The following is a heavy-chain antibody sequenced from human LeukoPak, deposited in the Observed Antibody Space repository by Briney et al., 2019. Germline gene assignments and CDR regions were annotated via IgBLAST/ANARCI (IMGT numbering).Heavy chain of an antibody. CDR2: ISAYNGNT. D-gene: IGHD3-9*01. Sequence: ASVKVSCKASGGTFSSYAISWVRQAPGQGLEWMGWISAYNGNTNYAQKLQGRVTMTTDTSTSTAYMELRSLRSDDTAVYYCTRARSTISRIYGMDVWGQGTTVTVSS. CDR3: TRARSTISRIYGMDV. J-gene: IGHJ6*02. CDR1: GGTFSSYA. V-gene: IGHV1-18*01.